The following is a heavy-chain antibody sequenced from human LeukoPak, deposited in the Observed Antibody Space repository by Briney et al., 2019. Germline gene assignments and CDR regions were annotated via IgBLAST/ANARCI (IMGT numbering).Heavy chain of an antibody. V-gene: IGHV4-59*12. J-gene: IGHJ4*02. CDR3: ARDRYYYDSSGYDPYFDY. CDR2: IYYSGST. D-gene: IGHD3-22*01. CDR1: GGSISSYY. Sequence: SETLSLTCTVSGGSISSYYWSWIRQPPGKGLKWIGYIYYSGSTSYSPSLKSRVTMSVDTSKNQFSLKLSSVTAADTAVYYCARDRYYYDSSGYDPYFDYWGQGTLVTVSS.